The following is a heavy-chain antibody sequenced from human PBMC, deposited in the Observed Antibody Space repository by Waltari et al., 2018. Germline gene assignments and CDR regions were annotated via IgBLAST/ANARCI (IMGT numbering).Heavy chain of an antibody. J-gene: IGHJ6*02. CDR3: AIVGDYYGMDV. Sequence: QVQLVQSGAEVKKPGSSVKVSCKASGGTFSSYAISWVRQAPGQGLEWMGRVDPNLGTANDEQKFQGRVTITADKYTSTAYMELSSLRAEDTAVYYCAIVGDYYGMDVWGQGTTVTVSS. CDR2: VDPNLGTA. CDR1: GGTFSSYA. V-gene: IGHV1-69*08.